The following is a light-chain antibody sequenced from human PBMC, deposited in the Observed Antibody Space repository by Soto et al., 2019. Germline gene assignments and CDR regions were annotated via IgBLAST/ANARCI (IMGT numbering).Light chain of an antibody. V-gene: IGLV1-44*01. CDR2: SNN. J-gene: IGLJ3*02. CDR3: AAWDDSLNGPV. Sequence: QSVLTQPPSASGTPGQRVTISCSGSSSNIGINTVNWYQQLPGAAPKLLIYSNNQRPSGVPDRFSGSKSGTSASLAISGLQSEDEADYYCAAWDDSLNGPVFSGGTKLTVL. CDR1: SSNIGINT.